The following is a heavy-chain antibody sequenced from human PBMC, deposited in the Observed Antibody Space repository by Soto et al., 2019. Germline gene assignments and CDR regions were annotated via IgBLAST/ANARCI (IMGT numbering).Heavy chain of an antibody. V-gene: IGHV4-30-2*01. CDR3: ARERYVSRGYFNWFDP. CDR2: IYHSGST. J-gene: IGHJ5*02. CDR1: GGSISSGDYS. Sequence: QLQLQESGSGLVKPSQTLSLTCAVSGGSISSGDYSWSWIRQPPGKGLEWIGYIYHSGSTYYNPSHKRLVSISVDRSKNQFPLKLSSVTAADTAVYYCARERYVSRGYFNWFDPWGQGTLVTVSS. D-gene: IGHD3-22*01.